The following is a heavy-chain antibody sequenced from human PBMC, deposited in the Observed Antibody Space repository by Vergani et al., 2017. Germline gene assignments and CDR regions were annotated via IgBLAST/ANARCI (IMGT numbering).Heavy chain of an antibody. V-gene: IGHV3-23*01. CDR1: GFTFSSYA. J-gene: IGHJ4*02. CDR2: ISGSGGST. CDR3: ARASYYDSSLDY. D-gene: IGHD3-22*01. Sequence: EVQLLESGGGLVQPGGSLRLSCAASGFTFSSYAMSWVRQAPGKGLEWVSAISGSGGSTYYADSVKGRFTISRDNAKNSLYLQMNSLRAEDTAVYYCARASYYDSSLDYWGQGTLVTVAS.